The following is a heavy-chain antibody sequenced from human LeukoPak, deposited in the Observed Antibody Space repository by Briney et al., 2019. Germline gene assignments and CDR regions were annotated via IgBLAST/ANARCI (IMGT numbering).Heavy chain of an antibody. CDR2: IRYDGSNK. CDR1: GFTFSSYG. V-gene: IGHV3-30*02. J-gene: IGHJ4*02. Sequence: PGGSLRLSCAASGFTFSSYGIHWVRQAPGKGLEWVAFIRYDGSNKYYADSVKGRFTISRDNSKNTLYLQMNSLRAEDTAVYYCAKATYDFWSGYSDYFDYWGQGTLVTVSS. CDR3: AKATYDFWSGYSDYFDY. D-gene: IGHD3-3*01.